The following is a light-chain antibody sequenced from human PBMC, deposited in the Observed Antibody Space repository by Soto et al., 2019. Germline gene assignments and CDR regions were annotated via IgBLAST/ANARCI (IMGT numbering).Light chain of an antibody. J-gene: IGLJ2*01. Sequence: QSALTQPASVSGSPGQSITISCTGTSSDVGSYNLVSWYQQHPGKAPKLMIYEGSKRPSGVSNRFSGSKSGNTASLTISGLQAEDQADYYCVAYAGSSTYVVFGGGTKLTVL. CDR1: SSDVGSYNL. CDR2: EGS. CDR3: VAYAGSSTYVV. V-gene: IGLV2-23*01.